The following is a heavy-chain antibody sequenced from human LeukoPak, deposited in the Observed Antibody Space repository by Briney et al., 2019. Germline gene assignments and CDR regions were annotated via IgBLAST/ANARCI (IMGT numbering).Heavy chain of an antibody. V-gene: IGHV4-39*01. CDR3: ARQLAKDFWSGYQLDWFDP. CDR1: GGSISSSSYY. Sequence: SETLSLTCTVSGGSISSSSYYWGWIRQPPGKGLEWIGSIYYSGSTYYNPSLESRVTISVDTSKNQFSLKLSSVTAADTAEYYCARQLAKDFWSGYQLDWFDPWGQGTLVTVSS. J-gene: IGHJ5*02. CDR2: IYYSGST. D-gene: IGHD3-3*01.